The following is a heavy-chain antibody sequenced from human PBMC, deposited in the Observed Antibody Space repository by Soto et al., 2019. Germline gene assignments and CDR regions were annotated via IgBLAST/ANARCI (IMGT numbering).Heavy chain of an antibody. V-gene: IGHV3-23*01. CDR2: ISGSGGST. D-gene: IGHD3-10*01. J-gene: IGHJ4*02. Sequence: EVQLLESGGGLVQPGGSLRLSCAASGFTFSSYAMSWVRQAPGKGLEWVSAISGSGGSTYYADSVKGRFTISIDNSKNTLYLQMNRLRAEDTAVYYCAKGEARKFGGYPRGWGQGTLVTVSS. CDR3: AKGEARKFGGYPRG. CDR1: GFTFSSYA.